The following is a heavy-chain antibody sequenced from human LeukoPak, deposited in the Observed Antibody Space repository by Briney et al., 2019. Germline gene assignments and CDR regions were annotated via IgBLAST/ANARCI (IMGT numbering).Heavy chain of an antibody. J-gene: IGHJ4*02. CDR1: GFTFSTYT. D-gene: IGHD6-6*01. V-gene: IGHV3-64*04. CDR2: INYDGGTR. Sequence: GGSLRLSCSASGFTFSTYTMHWVRQAPGKGPEYVSAINYDGGTRYYADSVKGRFTISRDNAKNSLYLQMNSLRAEDTAVYYCARGAARPLDYWGQGTLVTVSS. CDR3: ARGAARPLDY.